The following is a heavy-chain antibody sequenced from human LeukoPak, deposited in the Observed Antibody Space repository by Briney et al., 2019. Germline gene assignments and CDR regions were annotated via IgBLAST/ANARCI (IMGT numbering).Heavy chain of an antibody. D-gene: IGHD6-19*01. CDR1: GYTFTSYG. CDR3: AKDSYRYSSGWHFDY. Sequence: ASVKVSCKSSGYTFTSYGLSWVRQAPGQGLEWMGWISAYNGNTIYAQKLQGRVTMTTDTSTSTAYMELSSLRSEDTALYYCAKDSYRYSSGWHFDYWGQGTLVTVSS. V-gene: IGHV1-18*01. J-gene: IGHJ4*02. CDR2: ISAYNGNT.